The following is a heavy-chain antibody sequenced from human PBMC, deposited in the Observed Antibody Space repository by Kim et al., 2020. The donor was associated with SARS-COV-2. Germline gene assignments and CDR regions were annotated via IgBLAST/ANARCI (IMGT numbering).Heavy chain of an antibody. CDR1: GFTFSSSA. V-gene: IGHV3-23*01. CDR3: AKDSPAVAAFDI. D-gene: IGHD2-15*01. CDR2: IGGSGART. Sequence: GGSLRLSCAASGFTFSSSAMSWVRQAPGKGLEWVSAIGGSGARTYYADSVKGRFTISRDNSKNTLYLQMNSLRADDTALYYCAKDSPAVAAFDICGQ. J-gene: IGHJ3*02.